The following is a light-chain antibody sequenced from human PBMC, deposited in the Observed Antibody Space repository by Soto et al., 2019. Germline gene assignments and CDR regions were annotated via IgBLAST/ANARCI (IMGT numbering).Light chain of an antibody. Sequence: DIQMTQSPSTLSASVGDRVPISCGASQSISSWLAWYQQKLGRAPRLLIYEASSLQSGVPSRFSGSGSGTEFTLSISSLQPDDFATYYCQHYNVYPWTFGQGTKVDIK. CDR2: EAS. CDR3: QHYNVYPWT. J-gene: IGKJ1*01. CDR1: QSISSW. V-gene: IGKV1-5*03.